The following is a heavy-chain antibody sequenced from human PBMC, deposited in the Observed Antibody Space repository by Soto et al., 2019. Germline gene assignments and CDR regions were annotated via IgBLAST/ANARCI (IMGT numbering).Heavy chain of an antibody. D-gene: IGHD3-3*01. CDR3: ARDSYDFWSGYYPNDY. Sequence: GGSLRLSCAASGFTFSSFAMSWVRQAPGKGLEWVSAISGSGGSTYYVDSVKGRFTISRDNAKNSLYLQMNSLRAEDTAVYYCARDSYDFWSGYYPNDYWAREPWSPSPQ. CDR1: GFTFSSFA. V-gene: IGHV3-23*01. J-gene: IGHJ4*02. CDR2: ISGSGGST.